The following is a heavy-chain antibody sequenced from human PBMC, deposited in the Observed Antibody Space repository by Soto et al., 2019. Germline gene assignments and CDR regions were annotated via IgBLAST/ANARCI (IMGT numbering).Heavy chain of an antibody. CDR1: GFTFNNYA. J-gene: IGHJ2*01. Sequence: QVQLVESGGGVVQPGRSLRLSCADSGFTFNNYAMHWVRQAPGKGLEWVAGISYDGSNKYYADSVKDRFTISRDNSKNTLFLQMNSLRAEDTALFYCARSIASLGWYFDLWGRGTLVTVSS. CDR2: ISYDGSNK. V-gene: IGHV3-30-3*01. CDR3: ARSIASLGWYFDL. D-gene: IGHD2-15*01.